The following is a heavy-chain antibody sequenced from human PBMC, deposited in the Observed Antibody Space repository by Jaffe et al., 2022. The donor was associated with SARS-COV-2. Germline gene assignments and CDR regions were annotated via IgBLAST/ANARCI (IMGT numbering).Heavy chain of an antibody. D-gene: IGHD3-22*01. J-gene: IGHJ4*02. CDR2: IKSKTDGGTT. Sequence: EVQLVESGGGLVKPGGSLRLSCAASGFTFSNAWMSWVRQAPGKGLEWVGRIKSKTDGGTTDYAAPVKGRFTISRDDSKNTLYLQMNSLKTEDTAVYYCTTVKTHITMIVVVPDYFDYWGQGTLVTVSS. CDR3: TTVKTHITMIVVVPDYFDY. V-gene: IGHV3-15*01. CDR1: GFTFSNAW.